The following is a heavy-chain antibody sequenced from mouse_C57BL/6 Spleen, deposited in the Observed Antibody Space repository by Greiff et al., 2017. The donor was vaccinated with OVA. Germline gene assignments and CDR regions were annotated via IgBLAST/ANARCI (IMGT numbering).Heavy chain of an antibody. J-gene: IGHJ4*01. CDR1: GFTFSDYG. D-gene: IGHD2-4*01. CDR3: ARYDYDGDYYAMDY. CDR2: ISSGSSTI. V-gene: IGHV5-17*01. Sequence: EVQVVESGGGLVKPGGSLKLSCAASGFTFSDYGMHWVRQAPEKGLEWVAYISSGSSTIYYADTVKGRFTISRDNAKNTLFLQMTSLRSEDTAMYYCARYDYDGDYYAMDYWGQGTSVTVSS.